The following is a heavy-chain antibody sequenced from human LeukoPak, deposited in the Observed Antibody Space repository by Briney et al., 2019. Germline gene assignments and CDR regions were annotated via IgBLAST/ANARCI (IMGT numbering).Heavy chain of an antibody. Sequence: TGGSLRLSCAASGFTFNSFAMNWVRQAPGKGLEWVSSISGSDGTSHYADFVKGRFTISRDNSKNTLYLQMNSPRAEDTAAYYCAKSLGVGGYTRYKGFDQWGQGTLVVVSS. CDR2: ISGSDGTS. D-gene: IGHD3-16*02. CDR1: GFTFNSFA. J-gene: IGHJ4*02. CDR3: AKSLGVGGYTRYKGFDQ. V-gene: IGHV3-23*01.